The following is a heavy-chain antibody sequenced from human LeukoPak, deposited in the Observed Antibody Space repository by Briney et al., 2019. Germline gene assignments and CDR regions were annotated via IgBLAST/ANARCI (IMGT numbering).Heavy chain of an antibody. CDR2: ISSNGGST. J-gene: IGHJ4*02. CDR3: ARDHFDH. Sequence: GGSLRLSCAASGFTFSSYAMHWVRQAPGKGLEYVSAISSNGGSTYYANSVKGRFTISRDNSKNTLYLQMGSLRAEDMAVYYCARDHFDHWGQGTLVTVSS. V-gene: IGHV3-64*01. CDR1: GFTFSSYA.